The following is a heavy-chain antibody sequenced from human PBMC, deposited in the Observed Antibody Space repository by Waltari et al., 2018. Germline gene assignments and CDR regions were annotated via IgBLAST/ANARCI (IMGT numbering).Heavy chain of an antibody. D-gene: IGHD7-27*01. J-gene: IGHJ6*02. CDR2: INSDGRST. V-gene: IGHV3-74*01. CDR1: GFTFTKYW. CDR3: VTDDPGLGLDV. Sequence: EVQLVASGGGLVQPGGSLRHSCAASGFTFTKYWMHRVRQDAGKGLMWVAHINSDGRSTTYGDSVKGRFTITRDNARDTVYLQMTSLRAEDTAVYFCVTDDPGLGLDVWGQGTTVTVSS.